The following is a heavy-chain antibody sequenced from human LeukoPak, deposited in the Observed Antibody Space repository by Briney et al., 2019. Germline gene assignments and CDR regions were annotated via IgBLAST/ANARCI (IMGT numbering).Heavy chain of an antibody. Sequence: GGSLRLSCAASGFTFDDYGMSWVRHAPGKGLEWVSGINWNGGSTGYADSVKGRFTISRDNAKNSLYLQMNSLRAEGTALYYCARLGVGATRDAFDIWGQGTMVTVSS. J-gene: IGHJ3*02. CDR1: GFTFDDYG. D-gene: IGHD1-26*01. V-gene: IGHV3-20*04. CDR3: ARLGVGATRDAFDI. CDR2: INWNGGST.